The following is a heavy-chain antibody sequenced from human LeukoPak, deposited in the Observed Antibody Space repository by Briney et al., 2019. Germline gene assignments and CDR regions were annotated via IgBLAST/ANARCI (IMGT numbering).Heavy chain of an antibody. CDR3: GRGASWQGNVCEI. V-gene: IGHV3-74*01. D-gene: IGHD3-10*01. CDR1: GFTFSNYW. J-gene: IGHJ3*02. CDR2: IYSDGSNT. Sequence: GGSLRLSCAASGFTFSNYWMHWVRRAPGKGLEWVSRIYSDGSNTVYAEPVKGRFTISRDNAKNTLFLQMNSLRAEDTAVYYCGRGASWQGNVCEIWGQGTMVTVSS.